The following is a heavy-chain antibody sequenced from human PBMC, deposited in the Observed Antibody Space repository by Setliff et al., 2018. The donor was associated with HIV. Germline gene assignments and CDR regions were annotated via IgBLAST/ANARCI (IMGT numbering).Heavy chain of an antibody. CDR3: ARHGHYTSGAFDI. D-gene: IGHD3-3*01. V-gene: IGHV4-61*09. CDR1: GGSITTGSYY. J-gene: IGHJ3*02. CDR2: IYASDSSGST. Sequence: PSETLSLTCTVSGGSITTGSYYWSWIRQPAGQGLEWIGHIYASDSSGSTNYNPSLKSRVTISVDMSKNQFSLKLSSVTAADTAVYYCARHGHYTSGAFDIWGQGTMVTVSS.